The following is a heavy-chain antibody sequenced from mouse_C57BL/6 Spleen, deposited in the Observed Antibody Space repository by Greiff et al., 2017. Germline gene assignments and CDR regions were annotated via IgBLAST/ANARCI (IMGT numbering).Heavy chain of an antibody. CDR3: ARGNYHGSWFAY. V-gene: IGHV5-6*02. D-gene: IGHD1-1*01. J-gene: IGHJ3*01. CDR2: ISSGGSYT. CDR1: GFTFSSYG. Sequence: EVKLMESGGDLVKPGGSLKLSCAASGFTFSSYGMSWVRQTPDKRLEWVATISSGGSYTYYPDSVKGRFTISRDNAKNTLYLQMSSLKSEDTAMYYCARGNYHGSWFAYWGQGTLVTVSA.